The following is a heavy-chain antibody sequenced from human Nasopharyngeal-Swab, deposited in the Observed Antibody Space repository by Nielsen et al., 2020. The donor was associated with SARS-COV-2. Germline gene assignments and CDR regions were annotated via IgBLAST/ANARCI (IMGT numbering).Heavy chain of an antibody. V-gene: IGHV1-46*01. CDR2: INPSGGST. D-gene: IGHD1-26*01. J-gene: IGHJ4*02. CDR3: ARDRGELLLHY. CDR1: GYTFTSYY. Sequence: ASVKVSSKASGYTFTSYYMHWVRQAPGQGLEWMGIINPSGGSTSYAQKFQGRVTMTRDTSTSTVYMELSSLRSEDTAVYYCARDRGELLLHYWGQGTLVTVSS.